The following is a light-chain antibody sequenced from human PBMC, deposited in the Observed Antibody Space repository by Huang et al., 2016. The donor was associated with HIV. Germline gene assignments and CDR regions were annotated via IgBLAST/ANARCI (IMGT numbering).Light chain of an antibody. J-gene: IGKJ2*01. Sequence: DIQVTQSPSSLSASVGDRVTITCRASQSISDYLNWFQQKPGGAPKFLIYAASSLQSGVPSRFSGSVAGTDFTLTISSLQPEDFATYFCQQTYSTPYTFGQGTRLEI. CDR3: QQTYSTPYT. CDR1: QSISDY. V-gene: IGKV1-39*01. CDR2: AAS.